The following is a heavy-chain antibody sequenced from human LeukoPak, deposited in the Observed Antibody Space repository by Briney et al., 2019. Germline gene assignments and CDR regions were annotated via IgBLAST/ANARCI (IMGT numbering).Heavy chain of an antibody. V-gene: IGHV3-33*01. D-gene: IGHD1-1*01. CDR3: ARDDALEDNALDI. J-gene: IGHJ3*02. Sequence: PGGSLRLSCAPSGFTFSSYGMPWVRQAPGRGLEWVALIVNDGCIQHYADSVKGRFTISRDNSKNTLFLQMNSVRAEDTAVYYCARDDALEDNALDIWGQGTMVTVSS. CDR2: IVNDGCIQ. CDR1: GFTFSSYG.